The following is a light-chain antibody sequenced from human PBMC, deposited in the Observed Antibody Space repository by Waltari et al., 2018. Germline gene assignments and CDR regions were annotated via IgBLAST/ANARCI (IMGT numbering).Light chain of an antibody. CDR3: QTWGTGSVV. J-gene: IGLJ2*01. Sequence: QLVLTQSPSASASLGASVKLTCTLRSGHSRYPIPGHRQQPEKGPRYLVKLNSDRSHSKGDGIPARFSGSSSGAERYLTISSLQSEDEADYYCQTWGTGSVVFGGGTKLTVL. CDR1: SGHSRYP. V-gene: IGLV4-69*01. CDR2: LNSDRSH.